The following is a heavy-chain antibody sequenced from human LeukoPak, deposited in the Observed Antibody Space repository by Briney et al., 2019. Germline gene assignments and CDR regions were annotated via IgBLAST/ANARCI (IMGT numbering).Heavy chain of an antibody. J-gene: IGHJ6*04. CDR3: AELGITMIGGV. CDR2: ISNSGDYI. D-gene: IGHD3-10*02. V-gene: IGHV3-21*01. CDR1: GFTFSSHS. Sequence: PGGSLRLSCAASGFTFSSHSMNWVRQAPGKGLEWVSSISNSGDYIYYIDSVKGRFTISRDNAKNSLYLQMNSLRAEDTAVYYCAELGITMIGGVWGKGTTVTISS.